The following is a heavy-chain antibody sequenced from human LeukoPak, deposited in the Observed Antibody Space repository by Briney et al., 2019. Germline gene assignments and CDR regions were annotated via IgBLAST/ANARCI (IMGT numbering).Heavy chain of an antibody. J-gene: IGHJ4*02. CDR3: ARDVEDYYGSGSYSY. CDR1: GFTVSSNY. D-gene: IGHD3-10*01. CDR2: IYSGGST. V-gene: IGHV3-66*01. Sequence: GGSLRLSCAASGFTVSSNYMSWVRQAPGKGLEWVSVIYSGGSTYYADSVKGRFTISRDNSKNTLYLQMNSLRAEDTAVYYCARDVEDYYGSGSYSYWGQGTLVTVSS.